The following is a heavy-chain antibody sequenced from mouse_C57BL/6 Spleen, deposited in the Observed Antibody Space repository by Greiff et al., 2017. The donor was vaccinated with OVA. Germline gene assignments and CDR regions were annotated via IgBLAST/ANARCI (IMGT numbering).Heavy chain of an antibody. D-gene: IGHD1-1*01. Sequence: QVQLKQPGAELVKPGASVKMSCKASGYTFTSYWITWVKQRPGQGLEWIGDIYPGSGSTNYNEKFKSKATLTVDTSSSTAYMQLSSLTSEDSAVYYCARYTYGSSLYYAMDYWGQGTSVTVSS. V-gene: IGHV1-55*01. CDR1: GYTFTSYW. CDR2: IYPGSGST. J-gene: IGHJ4*01. CDR3: ARYTYGSSLYYAMDY.